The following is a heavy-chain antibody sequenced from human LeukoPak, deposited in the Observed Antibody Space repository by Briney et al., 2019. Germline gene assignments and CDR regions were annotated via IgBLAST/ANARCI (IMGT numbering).Heavy chain of an antibody. CDR3: ARGLYSGYDLDY. CDR1: GFTFSTDG. J-gene: IGHJ4*02. D-gene: IGHD5-12*01. Sequence: RGSLRLSCAGSGFTFSTDGMNWVRQAPGKGLEWVSSISPDSTFIFQADSVKGRFTISRDNAKNSLYLQMESLRVEDTAVYYCARGLYSGYDLDYWGQGTLVTVSS. V-gene: IGHV3-21*01. CDR2: ISPDSTFI.